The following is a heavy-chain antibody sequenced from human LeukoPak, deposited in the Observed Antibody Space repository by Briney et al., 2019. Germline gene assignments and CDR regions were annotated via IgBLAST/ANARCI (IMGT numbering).Heavy chain of an antibody. D-gene: IGHD6-19*01. Sequence: GGSLRLSCAASGFTFSTYAMSWVRQAPGEGLEWVSVISGSGGSTYYADSVKGRFTISRDNSKNTLYLQMNTLRAEDTAVYYCAKKRVAVAGSHYFDYWGQGALVTVSS. CDR2: ISGSGGST. V-gene: IGHV3-23*01. J-gene: IGHJ4*02. CDR3: AKKRVAVAGSHYFDY. CDR1: GFTFSTYA.